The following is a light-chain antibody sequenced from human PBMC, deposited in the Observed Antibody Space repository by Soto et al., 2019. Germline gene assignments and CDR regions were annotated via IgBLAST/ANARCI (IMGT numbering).Light chain of an antibody. V-gene: IGLV6-57*04. CDR3: QSYDSTNVV. CDR1: GGSIASHD. J-gene: IGLJ3*02. CDR2: EDD. Sequence: NFMLTQPLSVSDSPGKTVTISCTRSGGSIASHDVRWFQQRPGSAPTTVIYEDDQRPSGVPDRFSGSIDSSSNSASLTISGLKTEDEADYYCQSYDSTNVVFGGGTKLTVL.